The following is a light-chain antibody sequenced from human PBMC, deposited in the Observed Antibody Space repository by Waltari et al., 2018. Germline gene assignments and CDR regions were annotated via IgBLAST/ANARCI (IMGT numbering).Light chain of an antibody. V-gene: IGKV4-1*01. Sequence: DIVMTQSPDSLAVSLGERATINCKSSQSVLYSSNNMNYLAWYQQKPGQPPKLLIYRASTRESGVPDRFSGSGSGTDFTLTISSLQAEDVAVYYCQQYYSTPYTFGQGTKLEIK. J-gene: IGKJ2*01. CDR1: QSVLYSSNNMNY. CDR2: RAS. CDR3: QQYYSTPYT.